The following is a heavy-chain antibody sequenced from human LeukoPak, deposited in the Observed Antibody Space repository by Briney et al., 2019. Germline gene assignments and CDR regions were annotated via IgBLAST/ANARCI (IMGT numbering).Heavy chain of an antibody. V-gene: IGHV4-34*01. D-gene: IGHD3-16*02. Sequence: SETLSLTRAVYGGSFSGYYWSWIRQPPGKRLEWIGEINHSGSTNYNPSLKSRVTISVDTSKNQFSLKLSSVTAADTAVYYCARGGPYDYVWGSYRSGPHWFDPWGQGTLVTVSS. CDR1: GGSFSGYY. CDR2: INHSGST. J-gene: IGHJ5*02. CDR3: ARGGPYDYVWGSYRSGPHWFDP.